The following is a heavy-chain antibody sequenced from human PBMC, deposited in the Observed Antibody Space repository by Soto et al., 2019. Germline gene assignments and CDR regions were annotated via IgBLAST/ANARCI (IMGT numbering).Heavy chain of an antibody. J-gene: IGHJ6*02. CDR3: ARDCSSTSCHTPHYGMDV. V-gene: IGHV3-53*01. CDR1: GFSVSGNY. CDR2: IYSDGST. Sequence: GGSLRLSCAASGFSVSGNYMSWVRQAPGKGLEWVSVIYSDGSTYYADSVKGRFTISRDNSKNTLYLQMNSLRAEDTAVYYCARDCSSTSCHTPHYGMDVWGQGTTVTVSS. D-gene: IGHD2-2*02.